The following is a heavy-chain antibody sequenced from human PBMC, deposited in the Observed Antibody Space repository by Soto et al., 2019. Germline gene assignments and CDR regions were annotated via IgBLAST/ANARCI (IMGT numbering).Heavy chain of an antibody. D-gene: IGHD4-17*01. CDR1: GFTFSRSG. J-gene: IGHJ4*02. Sequence: GGSLRLSCAASGFTFSRSGMHWIRQAPGKGLEWVAVISYDGSSKYYADSVKGRFTISRDNSKNTLYLQMNSLRAEDTAVYYCAKDSLYGDYIYYFDYWGQGALVTVSS. V-gene: IGHV3-30*18. CDR3: AKDSLYGDYIYYFDY. CDR2: ISYDGSSK.